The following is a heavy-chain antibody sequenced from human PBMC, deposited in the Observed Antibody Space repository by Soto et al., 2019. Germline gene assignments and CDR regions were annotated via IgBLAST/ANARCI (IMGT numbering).Heavy chain of an antibody. Sequence: ASVKVSCKASGYTFTSYYMHWLRQAPGQGLEWMGIINPSGGSTSYAQKFQGRVTMTRDTSTSTVYMELSSLRSEDTAVYYCARDPGIAAAGTHYYGMDVWGQGTTVTVSS. D-gene: IGHD6-13*01. V-gene: IGHV1-46*01. CDR3: ARDPGIAAAGTHYYGMDV. CDR1: GYTFTSYY. J-gene: IGHJ6*02. CDR2: INPSGGST.